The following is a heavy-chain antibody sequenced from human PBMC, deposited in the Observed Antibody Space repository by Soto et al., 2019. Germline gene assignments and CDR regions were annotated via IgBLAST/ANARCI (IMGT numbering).Heavy chain of an antibody. CDR2: INSDGSST. CDR1: GFTFSSYW. CDR3: ARWADSSSDYYGMDV. V-gene: IGHV3-74*01. D-gene: IGHD6-6*01. Sequence: GGSLRLSCAASGFTFSSYWMHWVRQAPGKGLVWVSRINSDGSSTSYADSVKGRFTISRDNAKNTLYLQMNSLRAEDTAVYYCARWADSSSDYYGMDVWGQGTTVTVS. J-gene: IGHJ6*02.